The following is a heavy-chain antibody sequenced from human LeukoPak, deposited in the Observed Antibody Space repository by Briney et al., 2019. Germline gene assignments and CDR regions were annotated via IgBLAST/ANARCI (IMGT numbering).Heavy chain of an antibody. Sequence: SQTLSLTCTVSGGSISSGSYYWSWIRQPAGKGLEWLGRIYTSGSTNYNPSLKSRVTISVDTSKNQFSLKLSSVTAADTAVYYCAREQPYCGGDCYSDYWGQGTLVTVSS. V-gene: IGHV4-61*02. D-gene: IGHD2-21*02. CDR3: AREQPYCGGDCYSDY. CDR2: IYTSGST. CDR1: GGSISSGSYY. J-gene: IGHJ4*02.